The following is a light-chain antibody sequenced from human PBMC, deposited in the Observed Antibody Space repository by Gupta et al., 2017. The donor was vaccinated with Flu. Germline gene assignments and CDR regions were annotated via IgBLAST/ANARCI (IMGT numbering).Light chain of an antibody. CDR2: EVT. V-gene: IGLV2-23*02. CDR3: CSYAGRSTVI. CDR1: SSDVGSYDL. Sequence: QSALTQPASVSGSPGQSITISCTGTSSDVGSYDLVSWYQQHPGKAPKLVIYEVTKRPSGVSNRFSGSKSGNTASLTISGLQAEDEADYYCCSYAGRSTVIFGGGTKVTVL. J-gene: IGLJ2*01.